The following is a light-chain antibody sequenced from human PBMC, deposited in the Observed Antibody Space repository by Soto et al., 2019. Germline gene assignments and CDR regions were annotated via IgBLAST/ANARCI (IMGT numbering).Light chain of an antibody. CDR1: QSVSSK. CDR3: QQYNNWPPIT. V-gene: IGKV3D-15*01. Sequence: EIVWTQSPGPLSLSPGERATLSCRSSQSVSSKLAWYQQKPGQAPRLLIYGASTRATGIPARFSGSGSGTEFTLTISSLQSEDFAVYYCQQYNNWPPITFGQGTRLEIK. CDR2: GAS. J-gene: IGKJ5*01.